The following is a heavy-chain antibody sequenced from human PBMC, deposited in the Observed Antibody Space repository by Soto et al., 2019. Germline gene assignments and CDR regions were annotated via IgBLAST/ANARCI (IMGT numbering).Heavy chain of an antibody. J-gene: IGHJ4*02. V-gene: IGHV2-5*02. Sequence: QITLRESGPALVKPRQTLTLPCTFSGFSLTTSGEGVGWIRQPPGKAPEWLALIYWDDDKRYSPSMKNRLTSSGDTFRSQVVLTMTNMDPVDTATYYCAHRKKTVIVATYFDYWGQGTLVTVTS. CDR1: GFSLTTSGEG. D-gene: IGHD3-16*02. CDR2: IYWDDDK. CDR3: AHRKKTVIVATYFDY.